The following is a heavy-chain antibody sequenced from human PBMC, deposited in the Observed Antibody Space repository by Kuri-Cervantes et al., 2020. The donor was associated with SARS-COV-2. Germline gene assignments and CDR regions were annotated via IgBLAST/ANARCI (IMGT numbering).Heavy chain of an antibody. V-gene: IGHV3-30*04. J-gene: IGHJ4*02. CDR1: GFIFSDYA. CDR2: ISFDGRNT. CDR3: ARGPWRADVSDGKRPFDY. D-gene: IGHD1-1*01. Sequence: GESLKISCEASGFIFSDYAIDWVRQAPGKGLEWVASISFDGRNTHYADSVKGRFTISRDNSKNVVHLQMNSLRLEDTANYYCARGPWRADVSDGKRPFDYWGQGNLVTVSS.